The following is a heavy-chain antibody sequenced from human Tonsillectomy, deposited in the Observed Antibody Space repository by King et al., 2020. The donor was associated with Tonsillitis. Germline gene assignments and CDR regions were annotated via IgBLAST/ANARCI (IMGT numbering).Heavy chain of an antibody. V-gene: IGHV3-11*01. Sequence: QLVQSGGGLVKPGGSLRLSCAASGFTFSDYYMSWLRQAPGKGLEWVSYISSSGSTIYYADSVKGRFTISRDNAKNSLYLQMNSLRAEDTAVYYCARDRLWGSRPYCYYMDVWGKGTTVTVSS. CDR3: ARDRLWGSRPYCYYMDV. CDR2: ISSSGSTI. CDR1: GFTFSDYY. D-gene: IGHD6-13*01. J-gene: IGHJ6*03.